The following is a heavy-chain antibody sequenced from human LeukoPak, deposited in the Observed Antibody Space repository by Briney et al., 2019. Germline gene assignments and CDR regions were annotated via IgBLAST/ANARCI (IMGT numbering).Heavy chain of an antibody. CDR3: AKDRAYYSDSSGYYLVRAYDY. D-gene: IGHD3-22*01. J-gene: IGHJ4*02. V-gene: IGHV3-23*01. CDR2: ISGSGEST. CDR1: GFTFSTYA. Sequence: PGGSLRLSCAASGFTFSTYAMTWVRQGPGKGLEWVSSISGSGESTFYADSVRGRFTVSRDNSKNTLYLQMNSLTAEDTAVYYCAKDRAYYSDSSGYYLVRAYDYWGQGTLVTVSS.